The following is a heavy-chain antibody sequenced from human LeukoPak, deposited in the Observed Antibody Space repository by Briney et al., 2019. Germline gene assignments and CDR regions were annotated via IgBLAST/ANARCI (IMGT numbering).Heavy chain of an antibody. J-gene: IGHJ4*02. Sequence: PGGSLRPSCAASGFAFSSYGIHWVRQAPGKGLEWVAFIRYDGNNKYYADSVKGRLTISRDNSKNTLYLQMNSLRAEDTAVYYCVKDPVASAVAGTNYFDYWGQGTLVTVSS. CDR2: IRYDGNNK. V-gene: IGHV3-30*02. D-gene: IGHD6-19*01. CDR3: VKDPVASAVAGTNYFDY. CDR1: GFAFSSYG.